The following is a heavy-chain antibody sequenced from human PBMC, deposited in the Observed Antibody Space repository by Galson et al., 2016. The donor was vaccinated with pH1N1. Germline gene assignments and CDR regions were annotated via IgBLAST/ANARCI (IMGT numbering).Heavy chain of an antibody. CDR3: VRKAYGDALDM. V-gene: IGHV3-20*04. J-gene: IGHJ3*02. CDR2: ILWNGATR. CDR1: GFTFNDYG. D-gene: IGHD2-21*01. Sequence: SLRLSCAASGFTFNDYGMTWVRQAPGKGLECVSGILWNGATREYADSVKGRFTISRDNAKKSLYLQMTSLRAEDTALYYCVRKAYGDALDMWGQGTMVTVSS.